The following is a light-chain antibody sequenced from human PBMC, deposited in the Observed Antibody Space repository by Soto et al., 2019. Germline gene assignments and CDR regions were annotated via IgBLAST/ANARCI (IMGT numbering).Light chain of an antibody. V-gene: IGLV2-14*03. CDR3: SSYTTSSTLI. Sequence: QSVLTQPASVSGSPGQSITISCTGTSSDVGRYKLVSWYQQHPGKAPKLMIYDVTNRPSGVSNRFSGSKSGNTASLTISGLQAEDEADHYCSSYTTSSTLIFGGGTKVTVL. CDR2: DVT. CDR1: SSDVGRYKL. J-gene: IGLJ2*01.